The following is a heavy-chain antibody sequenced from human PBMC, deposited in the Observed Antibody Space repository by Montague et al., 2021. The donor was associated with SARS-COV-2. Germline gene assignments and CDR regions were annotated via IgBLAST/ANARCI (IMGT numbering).Heavy chain of an antibody. CDR3: ARDRFDFGAGRQGTIDF. D-gene: IGHD3-10*01. Sequence: SETLSLTCSVSGDAITNHYRSWIRQPAGKGLEWIGRMHFTGKTNFSPFFSSRLTMSADTSKNQFSLKLTSVTAADTAIYFCARDRFDFGAGRQGTIDFWGQGTLATVSS. V-gene: IGHV4-4*07. CDR1: GDAITNHY. CDR2: MHFTGKT. J-gene: IGHJ4*02.